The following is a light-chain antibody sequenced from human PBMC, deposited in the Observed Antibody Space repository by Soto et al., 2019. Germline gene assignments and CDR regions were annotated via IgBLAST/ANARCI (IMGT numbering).Light chain of an antibody. V-gene: IGKV3-20*01. J-gene: IGKJ2*01. CDR3: QQYGNSPRYT. CDR2: GAS. CDR1: QSVSSTY. Sequence: EIVLTQSPCTLSLSPGERATLSCRASQSVSSTYLAWYQQKPGQAPRLLIYGASSRSTGIPDRLSGSGSGTAFSLTISRLEHQDFVVYYCQQYGNSPRYTFGQGTKLEIK.